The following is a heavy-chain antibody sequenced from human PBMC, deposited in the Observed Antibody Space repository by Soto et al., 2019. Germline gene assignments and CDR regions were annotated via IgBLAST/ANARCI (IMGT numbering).Heavy chain of an antibody. V-gene: IGHV1-18*01. D-gene: IGHD6-13*01. CDR3: ARGGKQQLAY. Sequence: ASVKVSCKASGYTFTNYVVSWVRQAPGQGLEWIGWISAFNGNANYAQKFQGRVTMTTDTSTSTAYMELRSLRSDDTAVYYCARGGKQQLAYWGQGALVTV. CDR1: GYTFTNYV. J-gene: IGHJ4*02. CDR2: ISAFNGNA.